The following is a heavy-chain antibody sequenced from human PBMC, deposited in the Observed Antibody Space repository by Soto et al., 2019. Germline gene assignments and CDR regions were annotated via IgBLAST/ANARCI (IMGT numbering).Heavy chain of an antibody. CDR1: GFTFGDYA. V-gene: IGHV3-49*03. CDR3: TRHHYDILTGYYYFDY. CDR2: IRSKAYGGTT. Sequence: PGGSLRLSCTASGFTFGDYAMSWFRQAPGKGLEWVGFIRSKAYGGTTEYAASVKGRFTISRDDSKSIAYLQMNSLKTEDTAVYYCTRHHYDILTGYYYFDYWGQGTLVTVSS. D-gene: IGHD3-9*01. J-gene: IGHJ4*02.